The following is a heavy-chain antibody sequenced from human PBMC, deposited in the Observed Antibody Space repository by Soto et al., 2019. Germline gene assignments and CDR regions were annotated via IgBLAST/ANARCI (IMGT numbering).Heavy chain of an antibody. D-gene: IGHD3-3*01. CDR3: AKSAKYYDFWRGYRQDYYYYGMDV. Sequence: GGSLRLSCAGSGFTFDDYAMHWVRQAPGKGLEWVSLISWDGGSTYYADSVKGRFTISRDNSKNSLYLQMNSLRAEDTALYYCAKSAKYYDFWRGYRQDYYYYGMDVWGQGTTATVSS. J-gene: IGHJ6*02. V-gene: IGHV3-43D*04. CDR2: ISWDGGST. CDR1: GFTFDDYA.